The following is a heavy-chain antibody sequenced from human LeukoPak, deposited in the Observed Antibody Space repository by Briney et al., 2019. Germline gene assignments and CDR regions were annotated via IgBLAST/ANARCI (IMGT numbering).Heavy chain of an antibody. CDR3: ARGDGNWFDP. D-gene: IGHD5-24*01. CDR2: IQNIGTT. V-gene: IGHV4-59*11. Sequence: SETLSLTCTVSGGSMNSHYWSWLRQPPGKGLEWIGYIQNIGTTSYNPSLKSRVTISIDTSRTHFSLKLTSVTAADTAIYYCARGDGNWFDPWGQGTLVTVSS. J-gene: IGHJ5*02. CDR1: GGSMNSHY.